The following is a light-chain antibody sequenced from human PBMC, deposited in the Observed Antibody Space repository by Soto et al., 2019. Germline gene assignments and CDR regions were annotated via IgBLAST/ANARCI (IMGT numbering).Light chain of an antibody. V-gene: IGKV3-15*01. Sequence: DIVMTQSPSTLSASPGERATISCRASRSVNSYLAWYQQKPGQAPRLLIYAASTMATNIPARFSASGSGTEFSIPISSLQSADVAAYYCQQYNNWPSLTFGGGTKVEIK. J-gene: IGKJ4*01. CDR1: RSVNSY. CDR2: AAS. CDR3: QQYNNWPSLT.